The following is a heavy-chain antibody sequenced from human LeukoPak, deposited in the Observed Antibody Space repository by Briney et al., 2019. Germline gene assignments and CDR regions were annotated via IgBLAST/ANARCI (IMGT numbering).Heavy chain of an antibody. V-gene: IGHV4-34*01. J-gene: IGHJ3*02. CDR2: INHSGST. CDR1: GGSFSGYY. Sequence: PSETLSLTCAVYGGSFSGYYWSWIRQPPGKGLEWIGEINHSGSTNYNPSLKSRVTISVDTSKNQSSLKLSSVTAADTAVYYCARDYSYYDTPFGNRALDIWGQGTMVTVSS. D-gene: IGHD3-22*01. CDR3: ARDYSYYDTPFGNRALDI.